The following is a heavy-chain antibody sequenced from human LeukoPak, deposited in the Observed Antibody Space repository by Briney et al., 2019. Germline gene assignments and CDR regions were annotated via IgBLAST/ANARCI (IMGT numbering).Heavy chain of an antibody. CDR1: GFTFSSYA. J-gene: IGHJ6*02. Sequence: PGGSLRLSCAASGFTFSSYAMHWVRQAPGKGLEWVAVISYDGSNKYYADSVKGRFTISRDNSKNTLYLQMNSLRAEDTAVYYCARDREVQWLDPVYYYYGMDVWGQGTTVTVSS. V-gene: IGHV3-30*04. CDR3: ARDREVQWLDPVYYYYGMDV. D-gene: IGHD6-19*01. CDR2: ISYDGSNK.